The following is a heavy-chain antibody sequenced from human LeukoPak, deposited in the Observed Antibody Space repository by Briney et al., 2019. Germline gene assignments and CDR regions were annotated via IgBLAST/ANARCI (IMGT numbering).Heavy chain of an antibody. J-gene: IGHJ6*02. CDR1: GYTFTSYG. V-gene: IGHV1-18*01. Sequence: ASVKVSCKASGYTFTSYGISWVRQAPGQGLEWMGWISAYNGNTNYAQKLQGRVTMTTDTSTSTAYMELRSLRSDDTAVYYCARNRGYSYGYYYYGMDVWGQGTTVTASS. CDR2: ISAYNGNT. CDR3: ARNRGYSYGYYYYGMDV. D-gene: IGHD5-18*01.